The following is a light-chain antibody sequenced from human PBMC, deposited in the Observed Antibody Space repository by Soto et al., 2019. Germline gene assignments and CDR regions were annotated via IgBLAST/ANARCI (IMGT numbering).Light chain of an antibody. CDR2: DAS. CDR3: QQRRSWPPTIT. CDR1: QSVSTY. V-gene: IGKV3-11*01. Sequence: EIVLTQAPATLSLSPGERATLSCRASQSVSTYLSWYQQRPGQAPRLLIYDASYRATDIPPRFSGSGSGTDFTLTISSLEPEDFAVYYCQQRRSWPPTITFGQGTRLEIK. J-gene: IGKJ5*01.